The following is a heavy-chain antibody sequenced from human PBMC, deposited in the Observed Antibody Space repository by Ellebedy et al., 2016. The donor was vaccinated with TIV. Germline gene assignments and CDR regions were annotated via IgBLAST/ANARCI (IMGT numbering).Heavy chain of an antibody. CDR3: ARHLNAWYFDS. J-gene: IGHJ4*02. V-gene: IGHV4-4*02. Sequence: MPSETLSLTCAVSGDSISSSNWWSWVRQPPGKGLEWIGEINHSGSTNYNPSLKSRVTISVDTSKNQFSLKLSSVTAADTAVYFCARHLNAWYFDSWGQGIRITVSS. CDR2: INHSGST. D-gene: IGHD2-2*01. CDR1: GDSISSSNW.